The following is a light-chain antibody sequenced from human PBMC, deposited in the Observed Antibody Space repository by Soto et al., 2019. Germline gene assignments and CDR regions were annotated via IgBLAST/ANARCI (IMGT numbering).Light chain of an antibody. CDR2: DAS. CDR1: QSVSSY. Sequence: EIVLTQSPATLSLSPGERATLSCRASQSVSSYLAWYQQKPGQAPRLLIYDASNSATGIPARFSGSGSGTDFTLVISSLEPEDFAVYCCQQRSNWPRGTFGGGTKVEIK. CDR3: QQRSNWPRGT. J-gene: IGKJ4*01. V-gene: IGKV3-11*01.